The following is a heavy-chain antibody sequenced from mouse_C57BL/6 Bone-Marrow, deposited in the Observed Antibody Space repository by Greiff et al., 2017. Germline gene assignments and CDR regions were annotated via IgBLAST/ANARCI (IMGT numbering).Heavy chain of an antibody. J-gene: IGHJ4*01. CDR3: TRITTVVEDYAMDY. CDR1: GFTFSSYA. CDR2: ISSGGDYI. V-gene: IGHV5-9-1*02. D-gene: IGHD1-1*01. Sequence: EVMLVESGEGLVKPGGSLKLSCAASGFTFSSYAMSWVRQTPEKRLEWVAYISSGGDYIYYADTVKGRFTISRDNARNTLYLQMSSLKSEDTAMYYCTRITTVVEDYAMDYWGQGTSVTVSS.